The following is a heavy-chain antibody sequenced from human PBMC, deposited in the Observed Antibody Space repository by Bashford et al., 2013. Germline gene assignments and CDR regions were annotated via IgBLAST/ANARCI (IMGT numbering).Heavy chain of an antibody. J-gene: IGHJ6*01. Sequence: SETLSLTCTVSGDSISSSNYYWGWIRQPPGKGLEWIGNYHRGGITYYNPSLKSRLTISVDTSKNQFSLKLSSVTAADTAVYYCARLLGYCTGGSCYASYYFYQGLDVWGPRGPRSPSPQ. V-gene: IGHV4-39*01. CDR3: ARLLGYCTGGSCYASYYFYQGLDV. CDR1: GDSISSSNYY. CDR2: YHRGGIT. D-gene: IGHD2-15*01.